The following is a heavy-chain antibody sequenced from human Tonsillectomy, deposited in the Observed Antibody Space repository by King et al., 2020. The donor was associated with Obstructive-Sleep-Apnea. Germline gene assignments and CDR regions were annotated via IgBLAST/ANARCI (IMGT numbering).Heavy chain of an antibody. D-gene: IGHD3-10*01. Sequence: VQLVESGGGLVQPGGSLKLACVASVCTFSGSAMHWVRQASVKGLVCVCHMKSKANSYATAYAASLKGRFTISRDDSKNTSYLQMNSLKTEDTAVYYCTRLRWFGDDDYYYGMDVWGQGTTVTVSS. CDR1: VCTFSGSA. CDR2: MKSKANSYAT. J-gene: IGHJ6*02. V-gene: IGHV3-73*01. CDR3: TRLRWFGDDDYYYGMDV.